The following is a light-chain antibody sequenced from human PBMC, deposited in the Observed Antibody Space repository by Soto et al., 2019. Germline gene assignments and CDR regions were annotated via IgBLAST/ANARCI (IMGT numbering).Light chain of an antibody. Sequence: QSVLTQPRSVSGSPGQSVPISCTGISSDVGGYNSVSWYQQHPDKAPKFMIYDVSKRPSGVPDRFSGSKSGNTASLTISGLQAEDEADYYCCSYAGSDTNYVFGTGTKVTVL. CDR2: DVS. J-gene: IGLJ1*01. CDR1: SSDVGGYNS. V-gene: IGLV2-11*01. CDR3: CSYAGSDTNYV.